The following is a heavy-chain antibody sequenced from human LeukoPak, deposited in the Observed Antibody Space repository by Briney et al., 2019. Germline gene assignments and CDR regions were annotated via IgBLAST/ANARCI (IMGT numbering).Heavy chain of an antibody. J-gene: IGHJ3*01. D-gene: IGHD3-9*01. Sequence: VKPSETLSLTCTVAGRSISSYYWSWIRQPAGGGREWIGRIYNCEFTNYNPSLRSRVTMSLDTSKNRFSLRLSSVTAADTAVYYCARALVNYYDVLTGYYKHPIDAFDLWGQGTLVTVSS. V-gene: IGHV4-4*07. CDR3: ARALVNYYDVLTGYYKHPIDAFDL. CDR2: IYNCEFT. CDR1: GRSISSYY.